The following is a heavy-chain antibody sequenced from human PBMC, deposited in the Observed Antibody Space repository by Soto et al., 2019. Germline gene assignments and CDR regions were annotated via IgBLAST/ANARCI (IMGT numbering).Heavy chain of an antibody. CDR1: GFTFSSYA. D-gene: IGHD2-15*01. CDR2: ISYDGSNK. V-gene: IGHV3-30-3*01. J-gene: IGHJ4*02. CDR3: ARDEGRYCSGGSCYPAPFDY. Sequence: QVQLVESGGGVVQPGRSLRLSCAASGFTFSSYAMHWVRQAPGKGLEWVAVISYDGSNKYYADSVKGRFTISRDNSKNTLYQQMNSLRAEDTAVYYCARDEGRYCSGGSCYPAPFDYWGQGTLFTVSS.